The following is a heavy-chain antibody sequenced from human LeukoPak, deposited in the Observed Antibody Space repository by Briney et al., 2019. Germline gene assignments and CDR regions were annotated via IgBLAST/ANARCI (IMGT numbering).Heavy chain of an antibody. J-gene: IGHJ1*01. D-gene: IGHD2-21*02. Sequence: SVTLSCTASGGTFSSYAISWVRQAPGQGLEWMGWIIPILGIANYAQKFQGRVTITADKSTSTAYMEMSSLRSEDTAVYYCARGPNCGGDCYSEYFQHWGQGTLVTVSS. CDR3: ARGPNCGGDCYSEYFQH. CDR2: IIPILGIA. V-gene: IGHV1-69*10. CDR1: GGTFSSYA.